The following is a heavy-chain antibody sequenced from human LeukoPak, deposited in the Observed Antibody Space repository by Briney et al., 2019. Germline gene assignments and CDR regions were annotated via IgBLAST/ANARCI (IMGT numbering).Heavy chain of an antibody. V-gene: IGHV3-7*01. J-gene: IGHJ3*02. CDR2: IKQDGSEK. CDR3: ARVAIFGVVSRGAFDI. Sequence: GGSLRLSCAASGFTFSSYWMSWVRQAPGKGLEWVANIKQDGSEKYYVDSVKGRFTISRDNAKNSLYLQMNSLRAEDTAVYYCARVAIFGVVSRGAFDIWGQGTMVTVSS. D-gene: IGHD3-3*01. CDR1: GFTFSSYW.